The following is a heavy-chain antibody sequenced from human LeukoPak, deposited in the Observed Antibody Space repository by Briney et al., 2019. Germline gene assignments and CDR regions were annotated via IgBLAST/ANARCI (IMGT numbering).Heavy chain of an antibody. D-gene: IGHD3-22*01. CDR2: IKQDGSEK. Sequence: GGSLRLSCAASGFTFSRYWMSWVRQAPGKGLEWVANIKQDGSEKYYVDSVKGRFTISRDNAKDSLYLQMISLRAEDTAVYYCARDYYDSSGYYEGDYWGQGTLVTVSS. J-gene: IGHJ4*02. CDR3: ARDYYDSSGYYEGDY. V-gene: IGHV3-7*01. CDR1: GFTFSRYW.